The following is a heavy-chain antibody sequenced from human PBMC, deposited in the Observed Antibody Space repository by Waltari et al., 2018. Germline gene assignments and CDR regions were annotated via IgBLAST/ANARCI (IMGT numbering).Heavy chain of an antibody. J-gene: IGHJ3*01. Sequence: QLQLQESGPGLVKPSATLSLSCSVSGGPITSNRHYWGWIRQPPGQGLGWIGTISYNGATYSSPSLRGRVTVSRDTSMNQLSLKLGSVTAADTAVYYCATYIGASIGTAAFDVWGQGTMVTVSS. V-gene: IGHV4-39*01. CDR3: ATYIGASIGTAAFDV. CDR2: ISYNGAT. CDR1: GGPITSNRHY. D-gene: IGHD5-12*01.